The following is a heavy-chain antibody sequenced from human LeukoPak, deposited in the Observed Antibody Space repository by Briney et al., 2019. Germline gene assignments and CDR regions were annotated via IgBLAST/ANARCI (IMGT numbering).Heavy chain of an antibody. V-gene: IGHV1-69*01. CDR3: ARESIAAAGTPGGLVWFDP. J-gene: IGHJ5*02. CDR2: IIPTFGTA. D-gene: IGHD6-13*01. Sequence: GSSVKVSCKASGGTFSSYAISWVRQAPGQGLEWMGGIIPTFGTANYAQKFQGRVTITADESTSTAYMELSSLRSEDTAVYYCARESIAAAGTPGGLVWFDPWGQGTLVTVSS. CDR1: GGTFSSYA.